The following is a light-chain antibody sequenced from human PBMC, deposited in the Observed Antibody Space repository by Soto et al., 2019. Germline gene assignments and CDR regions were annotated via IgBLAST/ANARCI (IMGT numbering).Light chain of an antibody. V-gene: IGLV2-23*01. CDR3: CSYAGSSTWV. CDR1: SSDVGSYNL. CDR2: EGS. J-gene: IGLJ3*02. Sequence: QSALTQPASVSGSPGQSITISCTGTSSDVGSYNLVSWYQQHPGKAPKLMIYEGSKRPSGVSNRFSGSKSGNTDSLTIFGLQAEDEADYYCCSYAGSSTWVFGGGTQLTVL.